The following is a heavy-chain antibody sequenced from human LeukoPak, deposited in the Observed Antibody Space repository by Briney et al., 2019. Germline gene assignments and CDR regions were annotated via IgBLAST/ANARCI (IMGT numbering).Heavy chain of an antibody. D-gene: IGHD3-3*01. J-gene: IGHJ4*02. CDR3: AKEEWLLAVYFDY. V-gene: IGHV3-23*01. CDR1: GFTFSNYA. CDR2: ISASGVST. Sequence: PGGSLTLSCAASGFTFSNYAMSWVRQAPGKGLEWVSTISASGVSTYYADSVKGQFTISRDNSKNTLYLQMNSLRAEDTAVYYCAKEEWLLAVYFDYWGQGTLVTVSS.